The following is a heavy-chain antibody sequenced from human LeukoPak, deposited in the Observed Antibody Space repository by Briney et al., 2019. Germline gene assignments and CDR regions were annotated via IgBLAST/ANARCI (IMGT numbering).Heavy chain of an antibody. J-gene: IGHJ5*02. CDR2: IRYDGSNK. D-gene: IGHD3-3*01. Sequence: HAGGSLRLSCAASGFTFSSYGMHWVRQAPGKGLEWEAFIRYDGSNKYYADSVKGRFTISRDNSKNTLYLQMNSLRAEDTAVYYCAKNFDFWSGLGFNWFDPWGQGTLVTVSS. CDR3: AKNFDFWSGLGFNWFDP. V-gene: IGHV3-30*02. CDR1: GFTFSSYG.